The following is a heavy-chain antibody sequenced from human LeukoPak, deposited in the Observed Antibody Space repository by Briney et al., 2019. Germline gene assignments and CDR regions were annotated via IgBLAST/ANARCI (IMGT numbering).Heavy chain of an antibody. V-gene: IGHV4-59*01. J-gene: IGHJ1*01. Sequence: PSETLSLTCTVSGGSISSYYWSWIRQPPGKGLEWIGYIYYSGSTNYNPSLKSRVTISVDTSKNQFSLKLSSVTAADTAVYYCARVGYGSGPGYFQHWGQGTLVTVSS. D-gene: IGHD6-19*01. CDR1: GGSISSYY. CDR2: IYYSGST. CDR3: ARVGYGSGPGYFQH.